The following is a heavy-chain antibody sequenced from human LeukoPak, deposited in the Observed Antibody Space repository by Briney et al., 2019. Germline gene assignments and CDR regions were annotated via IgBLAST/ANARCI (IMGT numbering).Heavy chain of an antibody. CDR3: AREYVWGSYRYKNWFDP. CDR2: IYYSGST. CDR1: GGSISSYY. V-gene: IGHV4-59*01. D-gene: IGHD3-16*02. J-gene: IGHJ5*02. Sequence: PETLSLTCTVSGGSISSYYWSWIRQPPGKGLEWIGYIYYSGSTNYNPSLKSRVNISVDTSKNQFSLKLSSVTAADTAVYYCAREYVWGSYRYKNWFDPWGQGTLVSVSS.